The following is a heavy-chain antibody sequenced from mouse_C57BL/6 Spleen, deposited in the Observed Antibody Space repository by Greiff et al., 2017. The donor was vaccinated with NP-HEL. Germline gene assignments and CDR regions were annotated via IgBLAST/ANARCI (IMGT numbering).Heavy chain of an antibody. CDR2: IEPETGGT. CDR3: TRSYSNYRDYYAMDY. CDR1: GYTFTDYE. J-gene: IGHJ4*01. D-gene: IGHD2-5*01. Sequence: QVQLQQSGAELVRPGASVTLSCKASGYTFTDYEMHWVKQTPVHGLEWIGAIEPETGGTAYNQKVKGKAILTADKSSSTAYMELRSLTSADSAVYYCTRSYSNYRDYYAMDYWGQGTSVTVSS. V-gene: IGHV1-15*01.